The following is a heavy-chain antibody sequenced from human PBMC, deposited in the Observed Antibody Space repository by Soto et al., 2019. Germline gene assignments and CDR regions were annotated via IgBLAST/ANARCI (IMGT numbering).Heavy chain of an antibody. CDR3: ARCVGAAAKSSAYSYYMDV. V-gene: IGHV4-59*08. CDR1: GGSISIYY. J-gene: IGHJ6*03. Sequence: PSETLSLTCTVSGGSISIYYWSWIRQPPGKGLEWIGYIYYSGSTNYNPSLKSRVTISVDTSKNQFSLKLSSVTAADTAVYYCARCVGAAAKSSAYSYYMDVWGKGTTVTVSS. CDR2: IYYSGST. D-gene: IGHD6-13*01.